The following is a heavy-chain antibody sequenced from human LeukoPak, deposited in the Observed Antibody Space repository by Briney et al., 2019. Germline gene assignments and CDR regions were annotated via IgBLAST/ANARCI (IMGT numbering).Heavy chain of an antibody. J-gene: IGHJ4*02. D-gene: IGHD3-16*01. Sequence: PSETLSLTCTVSGGSISSYYWSWIRQPPGKGLEWIGYIYYSGSTNYNPSLKSRVTISVDTSKNQFSLKLSSVTAADTAMYYCARGGHGPYDYWGQGTLVTVSS. CDR3: ARGGHGPYDY. CDR2: IYYSGST. V-gene: IGHV4-59*01. CDR1: GGSISSYY.